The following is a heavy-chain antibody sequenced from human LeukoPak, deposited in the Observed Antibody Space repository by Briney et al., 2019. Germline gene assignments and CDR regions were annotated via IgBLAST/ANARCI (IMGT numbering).Heavy chain of an antibody. CDR3: AKGRLDPNLVLDH. CDR2: ISYDGSNK. J-gene: IGHJ4*02. V-gene: IGHV3-30-3*01. CDR1: GFTFSSYA. Sequence: GGSLRLSCAASGFTFSSYAMHWVRQAPGKGLEWVAVISYDGSNKYYADSVKGRFTISRDNSKNTLYLQMNSLRAEDTALYYCAKGRLDPNLVLDHWGQGTLVTVSS. D-gene: IGHD6-13*01.